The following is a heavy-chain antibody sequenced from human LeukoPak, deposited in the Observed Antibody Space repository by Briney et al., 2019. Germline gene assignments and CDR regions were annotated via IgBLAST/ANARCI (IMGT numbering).Heavy chain of an antibody. CDR2: IYYSGST. D-gene: IGHD3-10*01. J-gene: IGHJ4*02. V-gene: IGHV4-61*01. CDR1: VGSVSSGSYY. Sequence: SETLSLTCTVSVGSVSSGSYYWSWIRQPPGKGLEWIGYIYYSGSTNYNPSLKSRATISVDTSKNQFSLKLSSVTAADTAVYYCARGGDYYGSGSSTFDYWGQGTLVTVSS. CDR3: ARGGDYYGSGSSTFDY.